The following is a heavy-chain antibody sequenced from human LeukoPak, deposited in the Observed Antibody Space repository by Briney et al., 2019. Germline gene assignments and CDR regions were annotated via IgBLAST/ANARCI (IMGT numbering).Heavy chain of an antibody. CDR1: GFTFSSYE. J-gene: IGHJ6*04. D-gene: IGHD3-9*01. V-gene: IGHV3-48*03. Sequence: GGSLRLSCAASGFTFSSYEMNWVRQAPGKGLEWVSYISSSGSTIYYADSVKGRFTISRDNAKNSLYLQMNSLRAEDTAVYYCARDYLDYDILTGYNYYYGMDVWGKGTTVTVSP. CDR2: ISSSGSTI. CDR3: ARDYLDYDILTGYNYYYGMDV.